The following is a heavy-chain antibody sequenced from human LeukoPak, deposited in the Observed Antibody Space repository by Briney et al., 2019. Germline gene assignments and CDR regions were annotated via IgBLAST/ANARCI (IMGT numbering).Heavy chain of an antibody. CDR3: AGGDNFDS. CDR2: IKQDGSKI. D-gene: IGHD2-21*02. J-gene: IGHJ4*02. Sequence: GGSLRLSCAVSGLTFDSSWMSWVRQAPGKGLEWVANIKQDGSKIYYVDSVKGRFTISRDNAKNSLYLQMNSLRAEDTAVYYCAGGDNFDSWGQGTLVTVSS. CDR1: GLTFDSSW. V-gene: IGHV3-7*01.